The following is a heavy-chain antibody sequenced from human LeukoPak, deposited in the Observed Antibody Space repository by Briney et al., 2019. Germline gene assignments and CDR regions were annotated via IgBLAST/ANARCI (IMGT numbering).Heavy chain of an antibody. CDR3: ARDPTGYDFWSGGNWFDP. D-gene: IGHD3-3*01. CDR1: GFTFSSCE. V-gene: IGHV3-48*03. J-gene: IGHJ5*02. Sequence: GGSLRLSCAASGFTFSSCEMNWVRQAPGKGLEWVSYISSSGSTIYYADSVKGRFTISRDNAKNSLYLQMNSLRAEDTAVYYCARDPTGYDFWSGGNWFDPWGQGTLVTVSS. CDR2: ISSSGSTI.